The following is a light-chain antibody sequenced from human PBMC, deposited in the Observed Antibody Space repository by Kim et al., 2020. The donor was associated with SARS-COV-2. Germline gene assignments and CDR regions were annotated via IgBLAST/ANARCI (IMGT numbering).Light chain of an antibody. CDR3: QQYHNWPRT. V-gene: IGKV3-15*01. Sequence: VAPGERATRSCRASESISSNLAWYQQKPGQGPRLLICAASTRATGASARFSGSGSGTEFTLTISNLQSEDFAVYYCQQYHNWPRTFGQGTKVDIK. J-gene: IGKJ1*01. CDR1: ESISSN. CDR2: AAS.